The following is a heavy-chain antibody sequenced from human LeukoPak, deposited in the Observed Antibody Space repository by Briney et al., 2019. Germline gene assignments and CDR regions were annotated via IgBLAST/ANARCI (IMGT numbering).Heavy chain of an antibody. D-gene: IGHD6-19*01. J-gene: IGHJ4*02. Sequence: GGSLRLSCAASGFTFSSYWMHWVRQAPGKGLVWVSHINSDGSSTTYADSVKGRFTISRDNAKNTLYLQMNSLRAEDAAVYYCATVNSGWSHFDYWGQGTLVTVSS. CDR3: ATVNSGWSHFDY. CDR2: INSDGSST. V-gene: IGHV3-74*01. CDR1: GFTFSSYW.